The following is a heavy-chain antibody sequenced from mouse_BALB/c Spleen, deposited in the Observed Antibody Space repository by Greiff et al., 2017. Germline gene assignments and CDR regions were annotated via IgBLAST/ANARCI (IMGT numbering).Heavy chain of an antibody. CDR3: ARGAGTGYYAMDY. CDR2: INPYNGAT. J-gene: IGHJ4*01. V-gene: IGHV1-31*01. D-gene: IGHD4-1*01. CDR1: GYSFTGYY. Sequence: EVKLVESGPELVKPGASVKISCKASGYSFTGYYMHWVKQSHVKSLEWIGRINPYNGATSYNQNFKDKASLTVDKSSSTAYMELHSLTSEDSAVYYCARGAGTGYYAMDYWGQGTSVTVSS.